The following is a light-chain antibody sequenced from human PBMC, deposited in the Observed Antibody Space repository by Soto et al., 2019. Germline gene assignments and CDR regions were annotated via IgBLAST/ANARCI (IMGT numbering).Light chain of an antibody. CDR1: SSDVGGYNY. J-gene: IGLJ3*02. CDR3: SSHAGIINVV. Sequence: QSVLTQPPSASGSPGQSVTISCTGTSSDVGGYNYVSWYQQHPGKAPKLMIYEVTKRPSGVPDRFSGSKSGNTASLTVSGLLAEDEPDYYCSSHAGIINVVFGGGTKLTVL. V-gene: IGLV2-8*01. CDR2: EVT.